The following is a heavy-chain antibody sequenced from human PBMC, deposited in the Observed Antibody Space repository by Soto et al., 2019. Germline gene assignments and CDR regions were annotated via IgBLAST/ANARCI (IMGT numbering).Heavy chain of an antibody. CDR2: ISDGGRDK. J-gene: IGHJ4*02. D-gene: IGHD3-10*01. CDR3: ARDLYTGSGHGY. V-gene: IGHV3-21*01. Sequence: EVQLVESGGGLVKPGGSLRLSCAASGFTFSSYAMNWVRQTPGKGLEWLSSISDGGRDKFYADSVTGRFTISRDNARNSLYLQMNSLRAEDTGVYYCARDLYTGSGHGYWGQGTLVTVSS. CDR1: GFTFSSYA.